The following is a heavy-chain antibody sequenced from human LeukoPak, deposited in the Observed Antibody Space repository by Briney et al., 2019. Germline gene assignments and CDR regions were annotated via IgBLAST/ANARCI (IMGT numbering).Heavy chain of an antibody. CDR1: GFAFSSYW. D-gene: IGHD1-1*01. J-gene: IGHJ5*02. V-gene: IGHV3-7*01. CDR2: IKQDGSEN. CDR3: ARDQEPSGFSSRAFELNNWNDGGPNWFDP. Sequence: GGSLRLSCAASGFAFSSYWMSWVRQAPGKGLEWVANIKQDGSENYYVDSVKGRFTISRDNAKNSLYLQMNSLRAEDTAVYYCARDQEPSGFSSRAFELNNWNDGGPNWFDPWGQGTLVTVSS.